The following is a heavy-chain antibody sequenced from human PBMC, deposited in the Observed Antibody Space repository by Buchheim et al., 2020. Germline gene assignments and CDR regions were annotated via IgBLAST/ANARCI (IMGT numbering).Heavy chain of an antibody. D-gene: IGHD2-2*01. V-gene: IGHV3-74*01. J-gene: IGHJ6*02. Sequence: EVQLVESGGGLVQPGGSLRLSCAASGFTFSSYWMHWFRQAPGKGLVWVSRINSDGSSTSSAASVKGGFTISRDNAKKTLYLQMNSLRAEDTAVYYCARSGYCSSTSCLGPYYYYGMDVWGQGTT. CDR1: GFTFSSYW. CDR2: INSDGSST. CDR3: ARSGYCSSTSCLGPYYYYGMDV.